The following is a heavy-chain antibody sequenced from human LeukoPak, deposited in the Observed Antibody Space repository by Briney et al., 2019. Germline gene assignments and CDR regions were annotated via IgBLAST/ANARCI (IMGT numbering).Heavy chain of an antibody. D-gene: IGHD3-9*01. J-gene: IGHJ6*03. V-gene: IGHV4-34*01. CDR2: INHSGST. Sequence: PSETLSLTCAVYGGSFSGYYWSWIRQPPGKGLEWIGEINHSGSTNYNPSLKSRVTISVDTSKNQFSLKLSPVTAADTAVYYCARAYYDILTGYSRYYYYMDVWGKGTTVTVSS. CDR1: GGSFSGYY. CDR3: ARAYYDILTGYSRYYYYMDV.